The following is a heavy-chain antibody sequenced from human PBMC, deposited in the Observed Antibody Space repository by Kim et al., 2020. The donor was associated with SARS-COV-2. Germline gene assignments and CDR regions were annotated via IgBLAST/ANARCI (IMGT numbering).Heavy chain of an antibody. CDR2: LYHSGYS. V-gene: IGHV4-30-4*01. D-gene: IGHD6-19*01. J-gene: IGHJ2*01. CDR1: GGSITTGDHF. CDR3: ARSPPNASLYSSGWY. Sequence: SETLSLTCTVSGGSITTGDHFWSWIRQPPGKGLEWIGYLYHSGYSHSNPSLKSRTTISVDTSKNQFSLKVTSVTAADTAVYYCARSPPNASLYSSGWY.